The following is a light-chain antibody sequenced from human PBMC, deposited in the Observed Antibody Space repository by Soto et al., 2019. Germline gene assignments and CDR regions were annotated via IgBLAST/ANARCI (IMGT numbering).Light chain of an antibody. CDR2: APS. J-gene: IGKJ1*01. CDR3: QSYNGALWM. V-gene: IGKV1-27*01. Sequence: DIQMTQSPSSLSASVGDRVTITCRASQGISNYLAWYQQKPGKVPELLIYAPSTLQSGFPSRFSGTESGTDFTLTISSLQHDDVATNCCQSYNGALWMFGQGKKVQIK. CDR1: QGISNY.